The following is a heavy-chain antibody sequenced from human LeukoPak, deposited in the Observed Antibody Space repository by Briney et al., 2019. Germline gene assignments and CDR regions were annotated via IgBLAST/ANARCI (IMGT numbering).Heavy chain of an antibody. V-gene: IGHV4-34*12. CDR2: IIHSGSA. CDR1: GGSFSGYY. D-gene: IGHD2-2*01. J-gene: IGHJ6*03. Sequence: SETLSLTCAVYGGSFSGYYWSWIRQPPGKGLEWIGEIIHSGSANYNPSLKSRVTISVDTSKNQFSLKLSSVTAADTAVYFCAREEFVVVPVATYYYYYMDVWGKGTTVTVSS. CDR3: AREEFVVVPVATYYYYYMDV.